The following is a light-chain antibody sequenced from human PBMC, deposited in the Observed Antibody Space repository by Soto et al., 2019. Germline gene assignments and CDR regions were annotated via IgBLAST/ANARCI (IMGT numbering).Light chain of an antibody. J-gene: IGKJ4*01. Sequence: EVVLTQSPATLSLSPGERATLSCRASQSVNNFLAWYQQKPGQAPRLLIYDASNRAPGIPARFSGSGSGTDFTLTISSLEPEDFAVYYCQQRSIWPPLTFGGGTKVEVK. CDR2: DAS. V-gene: IGKV3-11*01. CDR3: QQRSIWPPLT. CDR1: QSVNNF.